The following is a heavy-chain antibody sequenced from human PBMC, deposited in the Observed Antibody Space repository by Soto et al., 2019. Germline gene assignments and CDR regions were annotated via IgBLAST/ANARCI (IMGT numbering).Heavy chain of an antibody. D-gene: IGHD1-1*01. CDR1: GFMFSNFA. CDR3: AKLKGVGTNYIHFDY. V-gene: IGHV3-23*01. CDR2: ISGGGISA. Sequence: EVQLLESGGGLEQPGGSLRLSCAASGFMFSNFAMSWVRQAPGKGLEWVSSISGGGISAIYADSAKGRFTISRDNSKNTVYLQMNNLRAEDTALYYCAKLKGVGTNYIHFDYWGQGTLVTVSS. J-gene: IGHJ4*02.